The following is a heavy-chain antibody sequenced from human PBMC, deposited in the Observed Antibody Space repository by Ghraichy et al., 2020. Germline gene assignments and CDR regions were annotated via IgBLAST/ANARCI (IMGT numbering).Heavy chain of an antibody. CDR3: ARGYDSRGYYNKYYFDY. CDR1: GYSISSGYY. V-gene: IGHV4-38-2*01. Sequence: SETLSLTCAVSGYSISSGYYWGWIRQPPGKGLEWIGNIYHSGSTYYNPSLKSRVTTSVDTSENQFSLKLSSVTAADTAVYFCARGYDSRGYYNKYYFDYWGQGTLVTVSS. J-gene: IGHJ4*02. D-gene: IGHD3-22*01. CDR2: IYHSGST.